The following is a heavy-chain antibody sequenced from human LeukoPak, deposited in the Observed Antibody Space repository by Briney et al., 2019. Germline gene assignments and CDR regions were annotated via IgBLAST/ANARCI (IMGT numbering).Heavy chain of an antibody. J-gene: IGHJ4*02. Sequence: GRSLRLSCAASGFTVSNWAIHWVRQAPGKGLEWVAAISYDGSNKFYADSVKGRFTISRGNSKNSLDLQMNSLRAEDTAVYYCARGYCSSTSCYNDYWGQGTLVTVSS. D-gene: IGHD2-2*02. V-gene: IGHV3-30*04. CDR1: GFTVSNWA. CDR3: ARGYCSSTSCYNDY. CDR2: ISYDGSNK.